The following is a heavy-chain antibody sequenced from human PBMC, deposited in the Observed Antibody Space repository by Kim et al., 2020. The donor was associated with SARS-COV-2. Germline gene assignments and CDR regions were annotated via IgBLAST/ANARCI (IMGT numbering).Heavy chain of an antibody. CDR2: IVVGSGNT. V-gene: IGHV1-58*01. CDR1: GFTFTSSA. D-gene: IGHD1-26*01. J-gene: IGHJ6*02. Sequence: SVKVSCKASGFTFTSSAVQWVRQARGQRLEWIGWIVVGSGNTNYAQKFQERVTITRDMSTSTAYMELSSLRSEDTAVYYCAADLQWELLNYYYGMDVWGQGTTVTVSS. CDR3: AADLQWELLNYYYGMDV.